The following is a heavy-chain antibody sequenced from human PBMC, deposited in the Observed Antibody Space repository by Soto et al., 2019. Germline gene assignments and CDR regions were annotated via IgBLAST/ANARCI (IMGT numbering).Heavy chain of an antibody. CDR2: IYHSGST. CDR3: ASVRGGYYYAMDV. D-gene: IGHD3-10*02. CDR1: GGSISSSNW. Sequence: QVQLQESGPGLVKPSGTLSLTCAVSGGSISSSNWWSWVRQPPGKGLEWIGEIYHSGSTNYNPSRKRQVTISVDKSKNQFSLKLSSVTAADTAVYYCASVRGGYYYAMDVWGQGTTVTVSS. J-gene: IGHJ6*02. V-gene: IGHV4-4*02.